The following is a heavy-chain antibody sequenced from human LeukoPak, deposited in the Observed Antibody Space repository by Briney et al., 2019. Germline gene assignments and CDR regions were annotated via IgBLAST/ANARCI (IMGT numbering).Heavy chain of an antibody. V-gene: IGHV4-31*03. CDR1: TGSISSGDYF. Sequence: SETLSLTCTVSTGSISSGDYFWSWIRQHPGKGPEWIGYIHYSGRTYYNPSLKSRVTISVDTSKNQLSLKLTSVTAADTAVYYCARGARPGSGHGFDPWGQGTLVTVSS. J-gene: IGHJ5*02. CDR3: ARGARPGSGHGFDP. CDR2: IHYSGRT. D-gene: IGHD5-12*01.